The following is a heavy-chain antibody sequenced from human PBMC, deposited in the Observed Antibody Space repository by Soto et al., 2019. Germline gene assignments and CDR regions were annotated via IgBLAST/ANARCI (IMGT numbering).Heavy chain of an antibody. D-gene: IGHD3-10*01. V-gene: IGHV3-74*01. J-gene: IGHJ5*02. CDR3: VRGSSYGSGNYYKLGFLGP. CDR1: GFTFSSYW. Sequence: LRLSCAASGFTFSSYWMHWVRQAPVKGLLWVSRIDTYGSATRYADSVKGRFTISRDNAKNTLYLQMNTLRAEDTAVYYCVRGSSYGSGNYYKLGFLGPWGQGTQVTVSS. CDR2: IDTYGSAT.